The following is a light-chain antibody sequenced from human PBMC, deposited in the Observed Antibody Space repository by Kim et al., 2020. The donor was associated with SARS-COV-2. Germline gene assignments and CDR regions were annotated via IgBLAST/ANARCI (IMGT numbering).Light chain of an antibody. CDR1: QSVKSN. V-gene: IGKV3-15*01. CDR3: QQYNDWPPVT. J-gene: IGKJ5*01. Sequence: PGGRATLSCRASQSVKSNLAWYQQKPGQAPRLLMSGASTRATGVPARFSGSGSGTEFTLTISNLQSEDIAVYYCQQYNDWPPVTFGQGTRLEIK. CDR2: GAS.